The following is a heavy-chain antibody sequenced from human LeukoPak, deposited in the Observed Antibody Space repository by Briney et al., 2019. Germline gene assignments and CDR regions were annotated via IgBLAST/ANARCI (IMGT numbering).Heavy chain of an antibody. D-gene: IGHD5-18*01. CDR2: IFSDGSNK. Sequence: EGSLRLSCAASGFTFTRYAMHWVRQAPGKGLEWVAVIFSDGSNKYQADSVKGRFTISRDTSKSTLYLQMNSLRAADTAVYICARVYATYTDMVWGQGTLVTVSS. CDR3: ARVYATYTDMV. J-gene: IGHJ4*01. CDR1: GFTFTRYA. V-gene: IGHV3-30-3*01.